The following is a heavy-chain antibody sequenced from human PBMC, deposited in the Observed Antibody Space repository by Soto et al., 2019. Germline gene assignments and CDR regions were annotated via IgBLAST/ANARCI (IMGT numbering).Heavy chain of an antibody. J-gene: IGHJ4*02. CDR1: GGSISSYY. CDR3: AGSRYSSGWYYFDY. CDR2: IYYSGST. D-gene: IGHD6-19*01. V-gene: IGHV4-59*01. Sequence: QVQLQESGPGLVKPSETLSLTCTVSGGSISSYYWSWIRQPPGKGLEWIGYIYYSGSTNYNPSLKSRVTISVDTSKNQFSLKLSSVTAADTAVYYCAGSRYSSGWYYFDYWGQGTLVTVSS.